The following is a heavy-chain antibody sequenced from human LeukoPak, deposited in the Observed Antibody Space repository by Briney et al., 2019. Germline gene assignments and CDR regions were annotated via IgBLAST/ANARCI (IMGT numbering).Heavy chain of an antibody. D-gene: IGHD3-22*01. CDR2: IYYSGST. V-gene: IGHV4-59*01. Sequence: SETLSLTCTVSGDSISSYYWSWIRQPPGKGLEWIGYIYYSGSTNYNSSLKSRVTISVDTSKNQFSLRLSSVTAADTAVYSCARNYYDSSGYYDDWYFDLWGRGTLVTVSS. CDR3: ARNYYDSSGYYDDWYFDL. J-gene: IGHJ2*01. CDR1: GDSISSYY.